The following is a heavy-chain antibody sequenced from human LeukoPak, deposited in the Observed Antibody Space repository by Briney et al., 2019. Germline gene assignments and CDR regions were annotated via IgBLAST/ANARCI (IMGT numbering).Heavy chain of an antibody. CDR1: GFTFTTYS. V-gene: IGHV3-74*01. D-gene: IGHD6-19*01. J-gene: IGHJ4*02. Sequence: PGGSLRLSCAASGFTFTTYSMHWVRQVPGKGLVWVSRIKSDGSRTYYADSVKGRFTISRDSAKSTLYLQMDSLRAEDTAVYYCARALSSAWGLVDCWGQGTLVTVSS. CDR2: IKSDGSRT. CDR3: ARALSSAWGLVDC.